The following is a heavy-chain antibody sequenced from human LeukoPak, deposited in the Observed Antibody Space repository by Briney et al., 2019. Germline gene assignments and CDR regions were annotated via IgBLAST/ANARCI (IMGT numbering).Heavy chain of an antibody. CDR3: ARDRVRYYMDV. CDR2: IKQDGSEK. J-gene: IGHJ6*03. CDR1: GFTFSSYW. D-gene: IGHD3-10*01. V-gene: IGHV3-7*01. Sequence: PGGSLRLSCAASGFTFSSYWMSWVRQAPGKGPEWVANIKQDGSEKYYVDSVKGRFTISRDNVKNSLYLQMNSLRAEDTAVYYCARDRVRYYMDVWGKGTTVTVSS.